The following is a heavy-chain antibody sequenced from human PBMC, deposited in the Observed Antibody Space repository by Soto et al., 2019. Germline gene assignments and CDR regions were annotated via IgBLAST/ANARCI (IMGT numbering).Heavy chain of an antibody. CDR2: IIPIFGTA. CDR3: ALCGWYYLDDYYYYGMDD. D-gene: IGHD3-22*01. J-gene: IGHJ6*02. Sequence: QVQLVQSGAEVKKPGSSVKVSCKASGGTFSSYAISWVRQAPGQGLEWMGGIIPIFGTANYAQKFQGRVTITSVESTRTAYMEVSSLRSEESGVYYGALCGWYYLDDYYYYGMDDWGQGTTVTVSS. CDR1: GGTFSSYA. V-gene: IGHV1-69*01.